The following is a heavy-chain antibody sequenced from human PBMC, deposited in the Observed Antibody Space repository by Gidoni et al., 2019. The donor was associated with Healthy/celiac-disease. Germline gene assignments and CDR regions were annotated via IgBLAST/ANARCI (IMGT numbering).Heavy chain of an antibody. Sequence: QITLKESGPTLVKPTRTRTLTCTLSGFSLRTSGVGVGWIRQPPGKALEWLALSYWDDDKRYSPSLKSRLTITKDTSKIQAFFTMTNMEPVDTATYYCAHMGMTTVTRNGFDPWGQGTLVTVSS. D-gene: IGHD4-4*01. J-gene: IGHJ5*02. CDR1: GFSLRTSGVG. CDR3: AHMGMTTVTRNGFDP. CDR2: SYWDDDK. V-gene: IGHV2-5*02.